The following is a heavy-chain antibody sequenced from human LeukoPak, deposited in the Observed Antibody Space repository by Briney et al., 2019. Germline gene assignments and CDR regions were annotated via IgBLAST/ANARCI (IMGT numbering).Heavy chain of an antibody. J-gene: IGHJ5*02. D-gene: IGHD2-2*01. V-gene: IGHV4-61*10. Sequence: SETLSLTCTVSGGSISSGNYYWSWIRQPAGKGLEWIGHIQIGGSTNYNPSLKSRITISVDTSKNQFSLKLSSVTAADTAVYYCARDCSSTSCYGMGFDPWGQGTLVTVSS. CDR3: ARDCSSTSCYGMGFDP. CDR2: IQIGGST. CDR1: GGSISSGNYY.